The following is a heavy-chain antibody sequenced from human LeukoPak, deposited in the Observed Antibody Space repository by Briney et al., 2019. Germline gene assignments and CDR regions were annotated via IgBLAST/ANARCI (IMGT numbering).Heavy chain of an antibody. Sequence: SETLSLTCAVSGDSTSNYIYYWDWIRQTPGKGLEWIGAVYYTGNAYYNPSLKSRVTISVDTSDNRFSLHLSSVNAADTAIYYCARLRALSGHRGAFDIWGQGTLVTVSS. CDR3: ARLRALSGHRGAFDI. V-gene: IGHV4-39*01. CDR2: VYYTGNA. D-gene: IGHD5/OR15-5a*01. J-gene: IGHJ3*02. CDR1: GDSTSNYIYY.